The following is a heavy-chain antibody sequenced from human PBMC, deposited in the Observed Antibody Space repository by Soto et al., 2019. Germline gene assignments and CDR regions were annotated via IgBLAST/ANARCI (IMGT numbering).Heavy chain of an antibody. CDR2: ISQSGTA. CDR1: GGSVSSRNW. Sequence: QVQLQESGPGLVKPSETLSLTCAVSGGSVSSRNWWSWVRQPPGKGLEWTGQISQSGTANYNPSLKGRVTISVDKSKTQVSLILRSVTAADTAVYFCASHGGRFFDYGGQGILVTVPS. D-gene: IGHD2-15*01. V-gene: IGHV4-4*02. CDR3: ASHGGRFFDY. J-gene: IGHJ4*02.